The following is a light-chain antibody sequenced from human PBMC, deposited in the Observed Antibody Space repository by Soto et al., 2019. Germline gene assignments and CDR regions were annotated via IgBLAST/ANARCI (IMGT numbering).Light chain of an antibody. J-gene: IGKJ2*01. V-gene: IGKV3-20*01. CDR3: QQYGSSPYT. Sequence: EIVLTQSPGTLSLSPGEGATLSCRASQSVSSSYLAWYQQKPGQAPRLLIYGASSRATGIPDRFRGSGSGTDFTLTISRLEPEDFAVYYCQQYGSSPYTFGQGTNLEIK. CDR2: GAS. CDR1: QSVSSSY.